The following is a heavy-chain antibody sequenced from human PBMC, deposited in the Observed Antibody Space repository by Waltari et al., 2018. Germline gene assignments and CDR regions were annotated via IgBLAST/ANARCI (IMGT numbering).Heavy chain of an antibody. Sequence: QVQLQESGPGLVKPSQTLSLTCTVSGGSISRGSYYWSWIRQPAGKGLEWIGRIYTSGSTNYNPSLKSRVTISVDTSKNQFSLKLSSVTAADTAVYYCARSGELGPFDYWGQGTLVTVSS. D-gene: IGHD6-13*01. CDR1: GGSISRGSYY. CDR3: ARSGELGPFDY. V-gene: IGHV4-61*02. CDR2: IYTSGST. J-gene: IGHJ4*02.